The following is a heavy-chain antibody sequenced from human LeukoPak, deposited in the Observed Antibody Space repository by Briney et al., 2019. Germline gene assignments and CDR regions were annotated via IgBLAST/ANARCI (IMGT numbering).Heavy chain of an antibody. V-gene: IGHV4-31*03. J-gene: IGHJ4*02. CDR1: GGSISSGGYY. Sequence: SSETLSLTCTVSGGSISSGGYYWSWIRQHPGKGLEWIGYIYYSGSTYYNPSLKSRVTISVDTSKNQFSLKLSSVTAADTAVYYCARDRGSGYYDSSGYPHFDYWGQGTLVTVSS. CDR3: ARDRGSGYYDSSGYPHFDY. D-gene: IGHD3-22*01. CDR2: IYYSGST.